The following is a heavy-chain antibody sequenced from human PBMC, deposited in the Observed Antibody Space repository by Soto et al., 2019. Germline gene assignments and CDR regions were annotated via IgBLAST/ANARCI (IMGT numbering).Heavy chain of an antibody. Sequence: SETLSLTCTVSGGSISSGGYYWSWVRQHPGKGLECIGYIYYSGSTYYNPSLKSRVTISVDTSKNQFSLKLSSVTAADTAVYYCAREAGYYYYGMDVWGQGTTVTVSS. V-gene: IGHV4-31*03. CDR1: GGSISSGGYY. CDR2: IYYSGST. J-gene: IGHJ6*02. CDR3: AREAGYYYYGMDV.